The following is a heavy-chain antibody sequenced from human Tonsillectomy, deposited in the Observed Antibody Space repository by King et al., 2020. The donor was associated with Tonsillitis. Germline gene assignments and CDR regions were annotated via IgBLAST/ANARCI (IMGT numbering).Heavy chain of an antibody. CDR2: ISYDGSNK. J-gene: IGHJ4*02. CDR1: GFTFSDYA. D-gene: IGHD4-11*01. CDR3: ARDIGDYDNYVGYFDY. Sequence: HVQLVESGGGVVQPGRSLRLSCTASGFTFSDYAMHWVRQAPGKGLEWVAVISYDGSNKYYADSVKGRFTISGDNSKNTLYLQMHSLRVEDTAVYYCARDIGDYDNYVGYFDYWGQGTLVTVSS. V-gene: IGHV3-30-3*01.